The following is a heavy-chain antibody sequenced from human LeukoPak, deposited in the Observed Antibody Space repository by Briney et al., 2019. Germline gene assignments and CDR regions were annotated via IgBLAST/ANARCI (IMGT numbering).Heavy chain of an antibody. CDR3: AKSYASGSFYDY. V-gene: IGHV3-23*01. CDR2: ISGSGGST. Sequence: GGSLRLSCAASGFTFSSYSMNWVRQAPGEGLEWVSAISGSGGSTYYADSVKGRFTISRDNSKNTLYLQMNSLRAEDTAVYYCAKSYASGSFYDYWGQGTLVTVSS. CDR1: GFTFSSYS. D-gene: IGHD3-10*01. J-gene: IGHJ4*02.